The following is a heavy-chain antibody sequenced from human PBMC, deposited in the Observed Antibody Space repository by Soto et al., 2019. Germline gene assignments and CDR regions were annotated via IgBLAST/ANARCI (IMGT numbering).Heavy chain of an antibody. D-gene: IGHD2-15*01. V-gene: IGHV3-33*01. CDR2: IWYDGSNK. Sequence: PGGSLRLSCAASGFTFSSYGMHWVRQAPGKGLEWVAVIWYDGSNKYYADSVKGRFTISRDDSKNTLYLQMNSLRAEDTAVYYCARDDFEVVAATYSEGFWFDPWGQGTLVTVSS. CDR1: GFTFSSYG. J-gene: IGHJ5*02. CDR3: ARDDFEVVAATYSEGFWFDP.